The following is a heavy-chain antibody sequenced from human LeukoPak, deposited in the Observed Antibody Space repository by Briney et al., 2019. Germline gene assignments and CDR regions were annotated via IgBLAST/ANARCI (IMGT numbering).Heavy chain of an antibody. CDR1: GFTFSSYA. CDR2: ISGSGGST. J-gene: IGHJ4*02. V-gene: IGHV3-23*01. Sequence: GGSLRLSCAASGFTFSSYAMSWVRQAPGKGLEWVSAISGSGGSTYYADSVKGRFTISRDNYRNTLYLEMNSLRAEDTAVYYCAKDHYASTFDYWGQGTLVTVSS. CDR3: AKDHYASTFDY. D-gene: IGHD3-16*01.